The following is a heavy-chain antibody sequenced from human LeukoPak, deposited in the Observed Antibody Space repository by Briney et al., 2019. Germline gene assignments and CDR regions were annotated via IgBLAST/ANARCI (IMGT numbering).Heavy chain of an antibody. D-gene: IGHD6-25*01. Sequence: GESLKISCKGVGYSFTTNWIGWVRQMAGNGLEWMGIIYPGDSHTRYNPSFQGQVTMSADKSTNTAYLQWNSLKASDTAIYYCARTSANWFDAWGQGTLVTVSS. J-gene: IGHJ5*02. CDR2: IYPGDSHT. CDR3: ARTSANWFDA. V-gene: IGHV5-51*01. CDR1: GYSFTTNW.